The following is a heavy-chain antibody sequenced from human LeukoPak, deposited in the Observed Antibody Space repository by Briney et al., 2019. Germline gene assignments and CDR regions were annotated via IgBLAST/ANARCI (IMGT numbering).Heavy chain of an antibody. CDR2: IYSGGST. Sequence: GGSLRLSCAASGFTVSSNHMSWVRQAPGKGLEWVSVIYSGGSTHYADSVKGRFTISRDNSKNTQYLQMNSLRAEDAAVYYCAKGGEDYHDSSGYYPPYFDYWGQGTLVTVSS. J-gene: IGHJ4*02. CDR3: AKGGEDYHDSSGYYPPYFDY. D-gene: IGHD3-22*01. V-gene: IGHV3-53*01. CDR1: GFTVSSNH.